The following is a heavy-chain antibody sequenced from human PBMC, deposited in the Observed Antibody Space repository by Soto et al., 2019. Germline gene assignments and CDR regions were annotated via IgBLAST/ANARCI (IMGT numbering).Heavy chain of an antibody. D-gene: IGHD3-10*01. Sequence: EVQLVESGGNLVQPGGSLRLSCAASGFTFSDHYMDWVRQAPGKGLEWVGRIRNKANSYTTNYAASVKGTFTISRDDSKNSLYLKVNSLKTEETAVYYCTREKLLGFGVAPRTNERASDYWGKGTLVTVSS. CDR2: IRNKANSYTT. CDR3: TREKLLGFGVAPRTNERASDY. V-gene: IGHV3-72*01. J-gene: IGHJ4*02. CDR1: GFTFSDHY.